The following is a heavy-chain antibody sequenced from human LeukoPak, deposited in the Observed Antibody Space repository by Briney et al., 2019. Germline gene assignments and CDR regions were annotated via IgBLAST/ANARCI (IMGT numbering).Heavy chain of an antibody. CDR3: ARSIATAGTDY. D-gene: IGHD6-13*01. Sequence: ASVKVSCKGSGYTFTDYYMHWVRQAPGQGLEWMGWIYPNRGGTNYAQKFQGRVTMTRDTSISTAYMELSSLRSDDTAVYYCARSIATAGTDYWGQGTLVTVSS. J-gene: IGHJ4*02. V-gene: IGHV1-2*02. CDR2: IYPNRGGT. CDR1: GYTFTDYY.